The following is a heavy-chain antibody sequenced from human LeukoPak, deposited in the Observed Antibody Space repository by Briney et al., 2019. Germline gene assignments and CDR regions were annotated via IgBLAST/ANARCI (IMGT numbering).Heavy chain of an antibody. Sequence: PSETLSLTCSASGGSISGYYWGWIRQPPGKGLEWIGSIYYSGSTYYNPSLKSRVTISVDTSKNQFSLKLSSVTAADTAVYYCARGAYDFWSGYHQIDYWGQGTLVTVSS. CDR3: ARGAYDFWSGYHQIDY. CDR1: GGSISGYY. D-gene: IGHD3-3*01. CDR2: IYYSGST. J-gene: IGHJ4*02. V-gene: IGHV4-39*01.